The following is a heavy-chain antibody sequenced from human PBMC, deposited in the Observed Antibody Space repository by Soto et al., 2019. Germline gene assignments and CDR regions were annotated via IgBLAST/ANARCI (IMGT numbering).Heavy chain of an antibody. CDR2: IYYSGST. CDR1: GGSISSSSYY. J-gene: IGHJ5*02. CDR3: ARPSGFGGVIGDNWFDP. V-gene: IGHV4-39*01. D-gene: IGHD3-16*02. Sequence: QLQLQESGPGLVKPSETLSLTCTVSGGSISSSSYYWGWIRQPPGKGLEWIGSIYYSGSTYYNPSLKSRVTISVDTSKNQFSLKLSSVTAADTAVYYCARPSGFGGVIGDNWFDPWGQGTLVTVSS.